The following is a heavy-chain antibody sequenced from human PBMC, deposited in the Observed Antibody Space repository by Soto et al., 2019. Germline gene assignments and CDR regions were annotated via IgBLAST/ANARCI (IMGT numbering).Heavy chain of an antibody. D-gene: IGHD3-22*01. CDR2: IYHSGST. V-gene: IGHV4-4*02. CDR1: GGSISSSNW. J-gene: IGHJ4*02. Sequence: PSETLSLTCAVSGGSISSSNWWSWVRQPPGXGLEWIGEIYHSGSTNYNPSLKSRVTISVDKSKNQFSLKLSSVTAADTAVYYCARVSYDSSGYYYTYFDYWGQGTLVTVSS. CDR3: ARVSYDSSGYYYTYFDY.